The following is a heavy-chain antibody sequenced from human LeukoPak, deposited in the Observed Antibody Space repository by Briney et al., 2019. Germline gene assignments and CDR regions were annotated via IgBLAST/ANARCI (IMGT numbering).Heavy chain of an antibody. V-gene: IGHV3-23*01. D-gene: IGHD4-17*01. Sequence: PGGTMRLSCAASGFTFSTYTMTWVRLAAAKGLERDSIINAGEGETYYADSVKGRFTFSTDNSKNTLYLQMNSLRVEDTAVYYCGRDPNGDYFGAFEFWGQETLVTVSA. J-gene: IGHJ3*01. CDR3: GRDPNGDYFGAFEF. CDR2: INAGEGET. CDR1: GFTFSTYT.